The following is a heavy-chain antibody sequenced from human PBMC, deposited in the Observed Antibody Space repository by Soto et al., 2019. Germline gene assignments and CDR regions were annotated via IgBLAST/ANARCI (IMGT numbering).Heavy chain of an antibody. Sequence: EVQLMESGGGLVQPGGSLRLSCAASGFTFSSYWMHWVRQAPGKGLVWVSRINSDGSSTSYADSVKGRFTISRDNAXXTLYQQMNSLRAEDTAVYYCARAGSSGYSRWALDYWGQGTLVTVSS. CDR1: GFTFSSYW. CDR3: ARAGSSGYSRWALDY. J-gene: IGHJ4*02. D-gene: IGHD3-22*01. V-gene: IGHV3-74*01. CDR2: INSDGSST.